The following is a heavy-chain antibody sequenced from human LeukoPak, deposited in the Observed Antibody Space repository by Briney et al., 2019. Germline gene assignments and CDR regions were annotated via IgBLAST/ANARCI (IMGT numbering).Heavy chain of an antibody. Sequence: GASVKVSCKASGGTFSSYAISWVRQAPGQGLEWMGGIIPIFGTANYAQKFQGRVTITADESTSTAYMELSSLRSEDTAVYYCARDKMGATYFDYWGQGTLVTVSS. J-gene: IGHJ4*02. V-gene: IGHV1-69*13. CDR1: GGTFSSYA. D-gene: IGHD1-26*01. CDR3: ARDKMGATYFDY. CDR2: IIPIFGTA.